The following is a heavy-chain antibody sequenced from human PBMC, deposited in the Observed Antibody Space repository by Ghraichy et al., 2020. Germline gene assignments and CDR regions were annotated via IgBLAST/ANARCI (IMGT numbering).Heavy chain of an antibody. CDR2: FDPEDGET. V-gene: IGHV1-24*01. D-gene: IGHD3-22*01. Sequence: ASVKVSCKVSGYTLTELSMHWVRQAPGKRLEWMGGFDPEDGETIYAQKFQGRVTMTEDTSTDTAYMELSSLRSEDTAVYYCATASGHDSSGYYDRDYWGQGTLVTVSS. CDR3: ATASGHDSSGYYDRDY. CDR1: GYTLTELS. J-gene: IGHJ4*02.